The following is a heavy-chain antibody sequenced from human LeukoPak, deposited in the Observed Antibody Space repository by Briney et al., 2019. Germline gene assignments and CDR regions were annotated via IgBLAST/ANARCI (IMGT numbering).Heavy chain of an antibody. CDR1: GGSISSSSYY. D-gene: IGHD1-7*01. V-gene: IGHV4-39*07. CDR2: IYYSGST. CDR3: ARAAGMYNWNFWFDP. Sequence: SETLSLTCTVSGGSISSSSYYWGWIRQPPGKGLECIGSIYYSGSTYYNPSLKSRVTISVDTSKNQFSLKLSSVPGADTAVYYCARAAGMYNWNFWFDPWGQGTLVTVSS. J-gene: IGHJ5*02.